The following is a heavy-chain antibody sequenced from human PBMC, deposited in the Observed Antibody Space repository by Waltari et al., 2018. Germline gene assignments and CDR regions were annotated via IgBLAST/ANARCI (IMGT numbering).Heavy chain of an antibody. D-gene: IGHD5-12*01. Sequence: EVQLVESGGGLVQPGGSLRLSCAASGFTFSSYEMNWVRQAPGKGLEWVSYISSSGSTIYYADSVKGRFTISRDNAKNSLYLQMNSLRAEDTAVYYCARERRDGYNSYFDYWGQGTLVTVSS. CDR3: ARERRDGYNSYFDY. V-gene: IGHV3-48*03. CDR2: ISSSGSTI. CDR1: GFTFSSYE. J-gene: IGHJ4*02.